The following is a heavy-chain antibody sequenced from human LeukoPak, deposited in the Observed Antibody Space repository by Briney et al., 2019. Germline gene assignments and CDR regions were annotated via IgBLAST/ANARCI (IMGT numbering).Heavy chain of an antibody. CDR2: IWYDGSNK. Sequence: GGSLRLSCAASGFTFSSYGTHWVRQAPGKGLEWVAVIWYDGSNKYYADSVKGRFTTSRDNSKNTLYLQMNSLRAEDTAVYYCARMSYYYYYYGMDVWGQGTTVTVSS. V-gene: IGHV3-33*01. J-gene: IGHJ6*02. D-gene: IGHD1-26*01. CDR1: GFTFSSYG. CDR3: ARMSYYYYYYGMDV.